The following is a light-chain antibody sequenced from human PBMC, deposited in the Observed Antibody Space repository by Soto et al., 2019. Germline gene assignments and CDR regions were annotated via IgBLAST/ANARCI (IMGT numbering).Light chain of an antibody. V-gene: IGLV2-14*01. J-gene: IGLJ2*01. CDR2: EVT. CDR1: DSDIGNYNY. CDR3: SSYTTSNILV. Sequence: QSVLTQPASVSGSPGQSITISCTGTDSDIGNYNYVSWYQQYPGEAPKLMISEVTNRPSGVSDRFSGSKSGNTASLTISGLQAEDEDDYYCSSYTTSNILVFGGGTKLTVL.